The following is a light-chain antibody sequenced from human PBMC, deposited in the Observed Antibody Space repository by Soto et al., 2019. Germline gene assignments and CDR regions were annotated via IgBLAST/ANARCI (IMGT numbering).Light chain of an antibody. Sequence: EIVLTQSPGTLSLSPGERATLSCRASQTVSSNSLAWYHQKPGQAPRLLIYGASSRATGIPGRFSGSGSGTDFTLTISRLEPEDFAVYYCQLYGSSARTFGQGTKVEIK. CDR3: QLYGSSART. V-gene: IGKV3-20*01. CDR2: GAS. J-gene: IGKJ1*01. CDR1: QTVSSNS.